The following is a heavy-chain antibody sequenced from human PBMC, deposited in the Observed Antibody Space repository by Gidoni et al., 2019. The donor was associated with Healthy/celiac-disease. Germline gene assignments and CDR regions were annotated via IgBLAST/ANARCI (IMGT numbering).Heavy chain of an antibody. CDR3: ARQAGIAVAGAFDI. V-gene: IGHV3-23*01. J-gene: IGHJ3*02. D-gene: IGHD6-19*01. Sequence: ADSVKGRFTISRDNSKNTLYRQMNSLRDEETAVYYCARQAGIAVAGAFDIWGQGTMVTVSS.